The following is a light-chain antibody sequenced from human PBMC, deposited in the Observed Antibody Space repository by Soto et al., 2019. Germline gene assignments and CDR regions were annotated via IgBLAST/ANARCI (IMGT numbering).Light chain of an antibody. Sequence: DIQMTQSPSTLSASVGDRVPITCRASQSISASLAWYQQKPGKAPKLLIYEAASLKSGVPSRFSGSRSGTEYTLTISSLQPDDFATYYCQQYNGYWTCGQGTKVEIK. CDR1: QSISAS. CDR2: EAA. CDR3: QQYNGYWT. J-gene: IGKJ1*01. V-gene: IGKV1-5*03.